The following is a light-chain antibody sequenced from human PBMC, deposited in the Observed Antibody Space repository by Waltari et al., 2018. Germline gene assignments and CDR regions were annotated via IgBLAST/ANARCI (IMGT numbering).Light chain of an antibody. CDR1: ALPKQY. Sequence: SYELTQPPSVSVSPGQTARITCSGDALPKQYAFWYQQKPGQAPVLIIDKDTQRPSGIPERFSGSSSGTTVTMTISGFQAEDEADYYCLSADSSGTSKVFGGGTKLTVL. J-gene: IGLJ3*02. CDR3: LSADSSGTSKV. CDR2: KDT. V-gene: IGLV3-25*03.